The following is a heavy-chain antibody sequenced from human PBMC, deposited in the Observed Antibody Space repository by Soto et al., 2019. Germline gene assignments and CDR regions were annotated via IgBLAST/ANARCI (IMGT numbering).Heavy chain of an antibody. J-gene: IGHJ5*02. Sequence: QVQLQGTGPGLVRPSETLSLTCIVSGASISTNHHNWAWVRQPPGKGLEWMGNIHYRGDTYFNPSLGSRLSMSVDTSKNQFSLKLTSVTAADTAVYYCARLPTGYPNWFDPWGQGTLVTVSS. CDR2: IHYRGDT. V-gene: IGHV4-39*01. D-gene: IGHD3-9*01. CDR3: ARLPTGYPNWFDP. CDR1: GASISTNHHN.